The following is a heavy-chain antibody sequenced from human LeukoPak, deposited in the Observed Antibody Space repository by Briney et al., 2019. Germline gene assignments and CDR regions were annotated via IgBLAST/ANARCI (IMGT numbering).Heavy chain of an antibody. CDR3: AKADYGDYPYYYYGIDV. D-gene: IGHD4-17*01. CDR2: ISYDGSNK. V-gene: IGHV3-30*18. CDR1: GFTFSSYG. J-gene: IGHJ6*04. Sequence: PGRSLRLSCAASGFTFSSYGMHWVRQAPGKGLEWVAVISYDGSNKYYADSVKGRFTISRDNSKNKLYLQMNSLRAEDTAVYYCAKADYGDYPYYYYGIDVWGKGTTVTVSS.